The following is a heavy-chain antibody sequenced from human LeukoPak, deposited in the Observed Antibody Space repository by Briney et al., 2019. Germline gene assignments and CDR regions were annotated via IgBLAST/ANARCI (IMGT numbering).Heavy chain of an antibody. V-gene: IGHV4-30-2*01. CDR1: GGSTSSGGYS. D-gene: IGHD4-17*01. CDR3: ASMTTVPTGFDY. CDR2: IYHSGST. Sequence: SQTLSLTCAVSGGSTSSGGYSWSWIRQPPGKGLEWIGYIYHSGSTYYNPSLKSRVTISVDRSKNQFSLKLSSVTAADTAVYYCASMTTVPTGFDYWGQGTLVTVSS. J-gene: IGHJ4*02.